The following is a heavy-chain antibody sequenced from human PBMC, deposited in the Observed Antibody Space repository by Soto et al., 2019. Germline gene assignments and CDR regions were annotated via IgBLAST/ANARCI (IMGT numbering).Heavy chain of an antibody. CDR1: GGSISSSSYY. V-gene: IGHV4-39*01. J-gene: IGHJ4*02. CDR2: VYYSGST. D-gene: IGHD3-22*01. CDR3: ARLLYDSRGYYYFDY. Sequence: SETLSLTCTVSGGSISSSSYYWGWIRQPPGKGLEWIGSVYYSGSTYVNPSLKSRITLSVDRSKSQFSLKLTSVTAADTAVYYCARLLYDSRGYYYFDYWGQGTLVTVSS.